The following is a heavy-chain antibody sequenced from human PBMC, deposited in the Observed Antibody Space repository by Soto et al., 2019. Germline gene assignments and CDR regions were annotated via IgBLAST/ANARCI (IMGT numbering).Heavy chain of an antibody. J-gene: IGHJ4*02. V-gene: IGHV3-23*01. D-gene: IGHD2-8*02. CDR1: EHTVSAYD. CDR3: AKRYCPGGGCAHFGH. CDR2: VSKTGLTT. Sequence: EALGLSCGASEHTVSAYDIPWVRQAPGKGLEWVSTVSKTGLTTYYADSVKGRFTISRDNSKNTVSLQMNSLRDEDTALYYCAKRYCPGGGCAHFGHWGQATLVTVSS.